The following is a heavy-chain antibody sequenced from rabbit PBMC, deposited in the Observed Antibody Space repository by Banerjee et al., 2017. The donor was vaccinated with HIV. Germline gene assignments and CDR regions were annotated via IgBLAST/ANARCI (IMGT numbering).Heavy chain of an antibody. CDR1: GFSFSSSDY. D-gene: IGHD8-1*01. CDR3: ARDTGTSFSTYGMDL. CDR2: IGGSSSGFT. V-gene: IGHV1S40*01. J-gene: IGHJ6*01. Sequence: QSLEESGGDLVKPGASLTLTCTASGFSFSSSDYMCWVRQAPGKGLEWISCIGGSSSGFTYSATWAKGRFTISKTSSTTVILQMTSLTVADTATYFCARDTGTSFSTYGMDLWGQGTLVTVS.